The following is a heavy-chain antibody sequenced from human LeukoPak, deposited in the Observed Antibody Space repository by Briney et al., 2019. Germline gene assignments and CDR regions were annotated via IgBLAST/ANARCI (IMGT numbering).Heavy chain of an antibody. CDR3: AKDRSKGSYGDDFDF. CDR2: ISGSGGST. CDR1: GFTFLSYA. J-gene: IGHJ4*02. D-gene: IGHD1-26*01. V-gene: IGHV3-23*01. Sequence: GGSLRLSCAASGFTFLSYAMSWVRQAPGKGLEWVSGISGSGGSTYYADSVKGRFTISRDNSKNTVYLQMNSLRPEDTAVYYCAKDRSKGSYGDDFDFWGQGTLVTVSS.